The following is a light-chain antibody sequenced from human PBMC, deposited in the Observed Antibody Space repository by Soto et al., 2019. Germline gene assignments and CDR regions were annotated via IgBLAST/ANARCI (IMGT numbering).Light chain of an antibody. CDR1: QSVDSI. Sequence: EIVLAQSPATLSLSPWERATLSCRASQSVDSILAWYQHKPGQAPRLLIYEASVRATGIPARFSGSGAGTDFTLTISSLEPEDFAVYYCQQRNRWHLTFGGGTQVEIK. CDR2: EAS. CDR3: QQRNRWHLT. V-gene: IGKV3-11*01. J-gene: IGKJ4*01.